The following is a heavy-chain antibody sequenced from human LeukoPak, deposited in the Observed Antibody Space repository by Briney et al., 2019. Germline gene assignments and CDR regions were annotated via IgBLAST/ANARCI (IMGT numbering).Heavy chain of an antibody. Sequence: GASVKVSCKASGYTFTSYYMHWVRQAPGQGLEWMGIINPSGGSTSYAQKFQGRVAMTRDTSTSTVYMELSSLRSEDTAVYYCARAGGIGLYSYGYRFGFDYWGQGTLVTVSS. D-gene: IGHD5-18*01. CDR1: GYTFTSYY. CDR2: INPSGGST. J-gene: IGHJ4*02. V-gene: IGHV1-46*01. CDR3: ARAGGIGLYSYGYRFGFDY.